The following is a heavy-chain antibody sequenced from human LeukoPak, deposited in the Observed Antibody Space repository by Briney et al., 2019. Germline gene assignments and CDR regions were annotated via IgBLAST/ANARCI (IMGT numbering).Heavy chain of an antibody. Sequence: SETLSLTCTVSGGSISSGDYYWRWIRQPPGKGLEWVGYIYNSGSSYYNPSLKSRLTISVDTSKNQFSLKLSSVTAADTAVYYCARDKSGQILSNYYYGMDVWGPGTTVAVSS. CDR1: GGSISSGDYY. J-gene: IGHJ6*02. V-gene: IGHV4-30-4*01. CDR3: ARDKSGQILSNYYYGMDV. D-gene: IGHD7-27*01. CDR2: IYNSGSS.